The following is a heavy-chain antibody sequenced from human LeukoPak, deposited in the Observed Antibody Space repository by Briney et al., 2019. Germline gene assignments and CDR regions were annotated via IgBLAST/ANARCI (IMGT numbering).Heavy chain of an antibody. CDR3: ARHIVVVVAATINGHYFDY. CDR1: GGSLSGYY. V-gene: IGHV4-34*01. Sequence: SETLSLTCVVYGGSLSGYYWNWIRQPPGKGLEWIGEINHSGSTNYNPSLKSRVTISVDTSKNQFSLKLSSVTAADTAVYYCARHIVVVVAATINGHYFDYWGQGTLVTVSS. CDR2: INHSGST. J-gene: IGHJ4*02. D-gene: IGHD2-15*01.